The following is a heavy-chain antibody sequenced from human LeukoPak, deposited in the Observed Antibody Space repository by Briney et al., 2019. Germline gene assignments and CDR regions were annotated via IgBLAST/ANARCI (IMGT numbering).Heavy chain of an antibody. CDR3: ARDWGRSGYSYGFPFDY. V-gene: IGHV4-39*07. D-gene: IGHD5-18*01. CDR2: IYYSGST. Sequence: SETLSLTCTVSGGSISSSSYYWGWIRQPPGKGLEWIGSIYYSGSTYYNPSLKSRVTISVDTSKNQFSLKLSSVTAADTAVYYCARDWGRSGYSYGFPFDYWGQGTLITVSS. J-gene: IGHJ4*02. CDR1: GGSISSSSYY.